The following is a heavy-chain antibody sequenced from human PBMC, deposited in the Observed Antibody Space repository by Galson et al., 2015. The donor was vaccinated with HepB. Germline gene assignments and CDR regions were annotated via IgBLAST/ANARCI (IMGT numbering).Heavy chain of an antibody. Sequence: SLRLSCAASGFTFSSHAMHWVRQAPGKGLQWVAVISNDGTIKNYADSVKGRFTISRDNSQNTLDMQMNSLRPDDTAVYYCVRESLWSLDHWGQGTLVTVSS. CDR1: GFTFSSHA. V-gene: IGHV3-30-3*01. J-gene: IGHJ4*02. CDR2: ISNDGTIK. CDR3: VRESLWSLDH. D-gene: IGHD3-10*01.